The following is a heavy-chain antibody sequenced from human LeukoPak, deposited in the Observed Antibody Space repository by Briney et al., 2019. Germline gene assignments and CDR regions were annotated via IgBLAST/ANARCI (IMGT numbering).Heavy chain of an antibody. CDR1: GGSFSGYY. Sequence: SETLSLTCAVYGGSFSGYYWSWIRQPPGKGLEWIGYIYYSGSTNYNPSLKSRVTMSVDTSKNQFSLKLSSVTAADTAVYYCARVRGFSSSWAVYYYYYMDVWGKGTTVTVSS. CDR3: ARVRGFSSSWAVYYYYYMDV. CDR2: IYYSGST. V-gene: IGHV4-59*12. D-gene: IGHD6-13*01. J-gene: IGHJ6*03.